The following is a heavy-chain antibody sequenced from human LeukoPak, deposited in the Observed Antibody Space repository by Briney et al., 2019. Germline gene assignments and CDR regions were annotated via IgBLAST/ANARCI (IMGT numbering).Heavy chain of an antibody. Sequence: PGGSLRLSCAASGFTFSSYAMSWVRQAPGRGLEWVSAISGSGGSTYYADSVKGRFTISRDNSKNTLYLQMNSLRAEDTAVYYCAKGGYSYEIYFDYWGQGTLVTVSS. CDR3: AKGGYSYEIYFDY. J-gene: IGHJ4*02. V-gene: IGHV3-23*01. D-gene: IGHD5-18*01. CDR1: GFTFSSYA. CDR2: ISGSGGST.